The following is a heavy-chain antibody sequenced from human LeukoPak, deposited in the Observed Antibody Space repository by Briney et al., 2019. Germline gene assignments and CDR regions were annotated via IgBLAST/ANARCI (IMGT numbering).Heavy chain of an antibody. D-gene: IGHD3-10*01. CDR2: IIPIFGTA. Sequence: SVKVSCKASGGTFSSYAISWVRQAPGQGLEWMGGIIPIFGTANYAQKFQGRVTITADESTSTAYMELSSLRSEDTAVYYCARDLHGSGSYYVFDYWGQGTLVTVSS. J-gene: IGHJ4*02. CDR1: GGTFSSYA. V-gene: IGHV1-69*13. CDR3: ARDLHGSGSYYVFDY.